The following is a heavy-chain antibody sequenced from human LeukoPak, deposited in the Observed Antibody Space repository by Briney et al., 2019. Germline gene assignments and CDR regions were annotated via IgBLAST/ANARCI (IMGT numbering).Heavy chain of an antibody. D-gene: IGHD2-2*01. CDR1: GGTFSSYA. J-gene: IGHJ6*02. Sequence: ASVKVSCKASGGTFSSYAISWVRQAPGQGLEWMGGIIPIFGTANYAQKFQGRVTITADESTSTAYMELSSLRSEDTAVYYCARALYCSSTSCPYYYGMDVWGQGTTVTVSS. CDR2: IIPIFGTA. V-gene: IGHV1-69*13. CDR3: ARALYCSSTSCPYYYGMDV.